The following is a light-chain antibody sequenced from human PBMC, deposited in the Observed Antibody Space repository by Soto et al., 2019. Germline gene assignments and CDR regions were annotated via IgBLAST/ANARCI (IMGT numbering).Light chain of an antibody. CDR2: SND. V-gene: IGLV1-44*01. CDR3: AIWDLTLSAWV. J-gene: IGLJ3*02. CDR1: TSNIGSNT. Sequence: QSVLTQPPSASGTPGQRVTISCSGTTSNIGSNTVSWYHHLPGTAPKLLIYSNDQRPSGVPDRFSGSKSGTSASLAISGLQSEDEADYYCAIWDLTLSAWVFCGGTKVTVL.